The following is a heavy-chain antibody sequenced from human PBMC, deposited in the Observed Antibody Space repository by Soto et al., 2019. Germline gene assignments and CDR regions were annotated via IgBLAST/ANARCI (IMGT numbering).Heavy chain of an antibody. J-gene: IGHJ4*02. CDR2: ISGSGGST. V-gene: IGHV3-23*01. D-gene: IGHD6-13*01. CDR3: PKGDTTWYDFDY. Sequence: EVQLLESGGGLVRPGGSLRLSCAASGFTFSRYAMSWVRQAPGKGLEWVSAISGSGGSTYYADSVKGRFTISRDNSKNTLYLQMNSLRAEDTALYYCPKGDTTWYDFDYWGQGTLVTVSS. CDR1: GFTFSRYA.